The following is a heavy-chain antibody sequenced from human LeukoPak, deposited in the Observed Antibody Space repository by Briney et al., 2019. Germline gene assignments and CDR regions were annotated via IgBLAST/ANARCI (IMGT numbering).Heavy chain of an antibody. J-gene: IGHJ4*02. CDR1: GFTFSSYG. CDR3: ARGRKWLVPCLDY. CDR2: ISYDGSNK. Sequence: PGGSLRLSCAASGFTFSSYGMHWVRQAPGKGLEWVAVISYDGSNKYYADSVKGRFTISRDNSKNTLYLQMNSLRAEDTAVYYCARGRKWLVPCLDYWGQGTLVTVSS. D-gene: IGHD6-19*01. V-gene: IGHV3-30*03.